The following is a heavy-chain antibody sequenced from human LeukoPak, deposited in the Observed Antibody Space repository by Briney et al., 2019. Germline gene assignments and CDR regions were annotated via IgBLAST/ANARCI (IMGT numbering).Heavy chain of an antibody. CDR3: ARNDILTGYTRGFDP. CDR2: INHSGST. CDR1: GGSFSGYY. J-gene: IGHJ5*02. Sequence: SETLSLTCAVYGGSFSGYYWSWIRQPPGKGLEWIGEINHSGSTNYNPSLKSRVTISVDTSKNQFSLKLSSVTAADTAVCYCARNDILTGYTRGFDPWGQGTLVTVSS. D-gene: IGHD3-9*01. V-gene: IGHV4-34*01.